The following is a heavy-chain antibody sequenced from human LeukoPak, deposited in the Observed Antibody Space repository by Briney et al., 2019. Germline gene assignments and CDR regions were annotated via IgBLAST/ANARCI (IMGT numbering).Heavy chain of an antibody. CDR2: IKQDGSEK. V-gene: IGHV3-7*01. J-gene: IGHJ6*03. CDR1: GFTFSSYW. CDR3: GRDRGMTVSSYYYYYLDV. Sequence: GGSLRLSCAASGFTFSSYWVSWVRQAPGKGLEWVANIKQDGSEKNYVDSVKGRFTISRDNAKSSLDLQMNSLGAEDTAVYFCGRDRGMTVSSYYYYYLDVWGKGTTVTVSS. D-gene: IGHD3-10*01.